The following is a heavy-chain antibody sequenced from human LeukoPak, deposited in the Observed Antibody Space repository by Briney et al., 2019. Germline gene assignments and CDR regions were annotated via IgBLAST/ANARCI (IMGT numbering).Heavy chain of an antibody. CDR3: TRGKYSGVDI. CDR1: GDSVVTNTVA. D-gene: IGHD2-21*01. Sequence: SQTLSLTCAISGDSVVTNTVAWNWIRQSPSRGLEWLGRTYLRSAWYTEYAVSVNSRLTINPARSRNHFSLQLNSVSPEDTSVYYCTRGKYSGVDIWGQGTMVTVSS. J-gene: IGHJ3*02. CDR2: TYLRSAWYT. V-gene: IGHV6-1*01.